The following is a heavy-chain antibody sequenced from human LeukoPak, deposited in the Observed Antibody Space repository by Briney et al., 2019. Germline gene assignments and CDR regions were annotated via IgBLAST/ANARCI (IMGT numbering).Heavy chain of an antibody. CDR3: ARAFPNYDSSAYRYFDY. V-gene: IGHV4-39*07. CDR1: GGSISSSSYY. CDR2: IYYSGST. D-gene: IGHD3-22*01. Sequence: SETLSLTCTVSGGSISSSSYYWGWIRQPPGKGLEWIGSIYYSGSTYYNPSLKSRVTISVGTSKNQFSLKLSSVTAADTAVYYCARAFPNYDSSAYRYFDYWGQGTLVTVSS. J-gene: IGHJ4*02.